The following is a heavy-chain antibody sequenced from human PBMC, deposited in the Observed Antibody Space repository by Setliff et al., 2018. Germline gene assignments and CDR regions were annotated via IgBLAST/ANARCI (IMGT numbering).Heavy chain of an antibody. D-gene: IGHD5-12*01. V-gene: IGHV5-51*01. CDR3: ARGRGGYNQEYFQY. Sequence: HGESLTISCTTSGYDFNTYWIGWVRQVPGRGLEWVGIIYPHDSDTKYSPSFQGHVTISADRALSTVNLRWGSLKSSDTAMYYCARGRGGYNQEYFQYWGQGTMVTVSS. J-gene: IGHJ1*01. CDR2: IYPHDSDT. CDR1: GYDFNTYW.